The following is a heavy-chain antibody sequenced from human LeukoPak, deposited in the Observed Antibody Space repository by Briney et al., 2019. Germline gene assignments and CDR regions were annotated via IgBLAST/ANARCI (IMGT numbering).Heavy chain of an antibody. CDR1: GYTLTELS. J-gene: IGHJ3*02. D-gene: IGHD3-3*01. V-gene: IGHV1-24*01. Sequence: KPGASVKVSCKVSGYTLTELSMHWVRQAPGKGLEWMGGFDPEDGETIYAQKFQGRVTMTEDTSTDTAYMELSSLRSEDTAVYYCASALLNYDFWSFDAFDIWGQGTMVTVSS. CDR2: FDPEDGET. CDR3: ASALLNYDFWSFDAFDI.